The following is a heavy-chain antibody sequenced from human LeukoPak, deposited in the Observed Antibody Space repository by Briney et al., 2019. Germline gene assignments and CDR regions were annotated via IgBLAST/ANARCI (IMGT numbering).Heavy chain of an antibody. V-gene: IGHV3-48*01. CDR3: ARVWDGYSGEDY. D-gene: IGHD5-18*01. J-gene: IGHJ4*02. CDR2: ISSSGSTM. CDR1: GFTVSNYN. Sequence: GGSLRLCCAASGFTVSNYNRIWVRQAPGMGRECDSYISSSGSTMHYTDSVRGRFTISRHHAKKSLYWQMSSLRAEDTAVNYWARVWDGYSGEDYWGQGTLVTVPS.